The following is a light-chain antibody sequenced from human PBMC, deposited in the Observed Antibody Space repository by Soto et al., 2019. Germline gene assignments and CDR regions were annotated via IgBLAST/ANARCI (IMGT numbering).Light chain of an antibody. V-gene: IGKV3-11*01. CDR1: QSVSSH. CDR3: QQRSNWPPGYT. Sequence: IVLTQSPGTLSLSPGERATLSCRASQSVSSHLAWYQQKPGQAPRLLMYDTFNRATGIPARFNGSGSGTDFTLTISSLEPQDFAVYYCQQRSNWPPGYTFGQGTKVDI. CDR2: DTF. J-gene: IGKJ2*01.